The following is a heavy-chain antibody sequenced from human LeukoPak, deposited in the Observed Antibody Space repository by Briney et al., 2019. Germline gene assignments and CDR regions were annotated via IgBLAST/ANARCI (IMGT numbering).Heavy chain of an antibody. CDR2: INTNTGNP. CDR1: GYTFTSYA. CDR3: ARVSRKGYTNNWNPLGYFDY. V-gene: IGHV7-4-1*02. J-gene: IGHJ4*02. D-gene: IGHD1-1*01. Sequence: GASVKVSCKASGYTFTSYAMNWVRQAPGQGLEWMGWINTNTGNPTYAQGFTGRFVFSLDASVSTAYLQISSLKAEDTAVYYCARVSRKGYTNNWNPLGYFDYWGQGTLVTVSS.